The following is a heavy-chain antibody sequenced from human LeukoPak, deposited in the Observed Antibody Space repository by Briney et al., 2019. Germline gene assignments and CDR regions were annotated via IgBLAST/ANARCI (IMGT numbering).Heavy chain of an antibody. CDR2: IYYSGGT. J-gene: IGHJ4*02. V-gene: IGHV4-59*08. CDR1: GGSISSYY. Sequence: SETLSLTCTVSGGSISSYYWSWIRQPPGKGLEWIGYIYYSGGTNYNPSLKSRVTISVDTSKNQFSLKLSSVTAADTAVYYCARRIETEFDYWGQGTLVTVSS. CDR3: ARRIETEFDY. D-gene: IGHD1-14*01.